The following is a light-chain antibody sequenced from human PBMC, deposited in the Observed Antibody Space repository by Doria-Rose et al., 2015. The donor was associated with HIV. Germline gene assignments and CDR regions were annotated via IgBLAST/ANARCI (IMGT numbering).Light chain of an antibody. V-gene: IGKV1-39*01. CDR3: QQTYSSPPWT. CDR1: QTVSTY. J-gene: IGKJ1*01. Sequence: IRMTQSPSSLSASIVDRVTITCRASQTVSTYLNWFQQEPGKAPKLLIYAASRLQSGVPSRFSGSGSGTDFTLTISGLQPGDFAAYYCQQTYSSPPWTFGQGTKVEMK. CDR2: AAS.